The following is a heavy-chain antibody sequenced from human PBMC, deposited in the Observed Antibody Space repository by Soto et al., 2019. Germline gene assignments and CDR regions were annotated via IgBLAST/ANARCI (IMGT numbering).Heavy chain of an antibody. Sequence: PGESLKISCKGSGYSFTSYWISWVRQMPGKGLEWMGRIDPSDSYTNYSPSFQGHVTISADKSISTAYLQWSSLKASDTAMYYCARLELYYYDSSGHPLDPWGQGTLVTVSS. CDR1: GYSFTSYW. V-gene: IGHV5-10-1*01. D-gene: IGHD3-22*01. J-gene: IGHJ5*02. CDR3: ARLELYYYDSSGHPLDP. CDR2: IDPSDSYT.